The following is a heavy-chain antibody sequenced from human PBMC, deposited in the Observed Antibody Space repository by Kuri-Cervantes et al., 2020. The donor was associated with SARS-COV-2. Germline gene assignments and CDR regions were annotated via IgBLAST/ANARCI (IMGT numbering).Heavy chain of an antibody. CDR2: IYTSGST. V-gene: IGHV4-59*10. D-gene: IGHD2-2*01. CDR1: GGSFSGYY. Sequence: SETLSLTCAVYGGSFSGYYWSWIRQPPGKGLEWIGRIYTSGSTNYNPSLKSRVTMSVDTSKNQFSLKLSSVTAADTAVYYCARRVGPTDYLLYYFDYWGQGTLVTVSS. J-gene: IGHJ4*02. CDR3: ARRVGPTDYLLYYFDY.